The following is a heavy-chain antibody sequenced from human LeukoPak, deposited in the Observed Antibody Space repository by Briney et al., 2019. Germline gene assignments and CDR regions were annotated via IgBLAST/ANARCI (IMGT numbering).Heavy chain of an antibody. CDR3: ARASRTLLRFLEWLAGYYFDY. Sequence: ASVKVSCKASGYTFTSYDINWVRQATGQGLEWMGWMNPNSGNTGYAQKFQGRVTMTRNTSISTAYMELSSLRSEDTAVYYCARASRTLLRFLEWLAGYYFDYWGQGTLVTVSS. J-gene: IGHJ4*02. CDR1: GYTFTSYD. D-gene: IGHD3-3*01. V-gene: IGHV1-8*01. CDR2: MNPNSGNT.